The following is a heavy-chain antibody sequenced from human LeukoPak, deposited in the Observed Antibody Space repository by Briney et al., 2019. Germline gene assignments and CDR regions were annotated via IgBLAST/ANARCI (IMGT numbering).Heavy chain of an antibody. D-gene: IGHD3-3*01. V-gene: IGHV3-7*01. CDR1: GFTFSSYW. CDR2: IKEDGSEK. Sequence: GGSLRLSCAASGFTFSSYWMSWVRQAPGKGLEWVANIKEDGSEKYYVDSVKGRFTISRDNAKNSLYLRMNSLRAEDTAVYYCAREICYDFWSGYYKGTFDYWGQGTLVTVSS. CDR3: AREICYDFWSGYYKGTFDY. J-gene: IGHJ4*02.